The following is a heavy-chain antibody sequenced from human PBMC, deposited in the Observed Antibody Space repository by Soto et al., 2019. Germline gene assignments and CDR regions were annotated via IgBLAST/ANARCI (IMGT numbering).Heavy chain of an antibody. D-gene: IGHD6-25*01. CDR2: IYWDDDK. CDR1: GFSLSTSGVG. V-gene: IGHV2-5*02. CDR3: THTAAAVEAPGAEYFHH. J-gene: IGHJ1*01. Sequence: QITLKESGPTLVKPTQTLTLTCSFSGFSLSTSGVGVGWIRQPPGEALEWLALIYWDDDKRYSPSLKSRLTITKDTSKNPVVLTMTNMNPADTATYYCTHTAAAVEAPGAEYFHHWGQGTLVTVSS.